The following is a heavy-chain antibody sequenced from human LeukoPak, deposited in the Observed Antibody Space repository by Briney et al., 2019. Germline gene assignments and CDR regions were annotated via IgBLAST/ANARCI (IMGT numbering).Heavy chain of an antibody. D-gene: IGHD3-3*01. CDR1: GYTFTGYY. CDR2: INPNSGGT. V-gene: IGHV1-2*02. Sequence: ASVTVSCKASGYTFTGYYMHWVRQAPGQGLEWMGWINPNSGGTNYAQKFQGRVTMTRDTSISTAYMEQSRLRSDDTAVYYCARVRFLEWPEAFDYWGQGTLVTVSS. J-gene: IGHJ4*02. CDR3: ARVRFLEWPEAFDY.